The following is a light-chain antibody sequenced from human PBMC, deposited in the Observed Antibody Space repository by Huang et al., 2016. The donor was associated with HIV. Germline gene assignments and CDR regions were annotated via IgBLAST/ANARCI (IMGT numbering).Light chain of an antibody. J-gene: IGKJ4*01. Sequence: EIVLTQSPASLALSPGERATLSCRASPRVRNYLAWYQQKPGQAPRLLIFDASNRATDSPARFSGSGSGTDFTLTISSLEPEDFAVYYCQQRYNWPLTFGGGTKVEIK. V-gene: IGKV3-11*01. CDR1: PRVRNY. CDR3: QQRYNWPLT. CDR2: DAS.